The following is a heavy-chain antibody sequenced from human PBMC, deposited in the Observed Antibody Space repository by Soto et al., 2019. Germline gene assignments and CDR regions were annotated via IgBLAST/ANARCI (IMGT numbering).Heavy chain of an antibody. Sequence: GSLRLSCAASGFTFSDYGMHWVRQAPGKGLEWVAFISHDGTYKYNADSLKGRFTISRDNSKSTLYLQMNSLRPEDTAVYSCAKGLWSGYYPSSNYFHYWGQGTLVIVSS. CDR1: GFTFSDYG. CDR2: ISHDGTYK. CDR3: AKGLWSGYYPSSNYFHY. D-gene: IGHD3-3*01. J-gene: IGHJ4*02. V-gene: IGHV3-30*18.